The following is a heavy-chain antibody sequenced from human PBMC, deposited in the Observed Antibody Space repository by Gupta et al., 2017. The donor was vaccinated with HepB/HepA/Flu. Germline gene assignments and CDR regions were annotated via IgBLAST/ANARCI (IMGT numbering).Heavy chain of an antibody. Sequence: DVQLLESGGGLVQPGGSLPLSCAASGFTFSSYAMSWVRQAPGKGLEWVSAISGSGGSTYYADSVKGRFTISRDNSKNTLYLQMNSLRAEDTAVYYCAKFYCSSTSCYLGDYYFDYWGQGTLVTVSS. CDR2: ISGSGGST. CDR1: GFTFSSYA. CDR3: AKFYCSSTSCYLGDYYFDY. D-gene: IGHD2-2*01. V-gene: IGHV3-23*01. J-gene: IGHJ4*02.